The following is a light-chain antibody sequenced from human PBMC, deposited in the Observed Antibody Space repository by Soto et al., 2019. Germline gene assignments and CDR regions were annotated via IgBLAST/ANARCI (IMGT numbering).Light chain of an antibody. J-gene: IGKJ2*01. CDR2: AAS. V-gene: IGKV1-9*01. CDR3: QQLNSYPPT. Sequence: DIQLTQSPSFLSASVGDRVTITCRASPGISSYLAWYQQKPGKAPKLLIYAASTLQSGVPSRFSGSGSGTEFTLTISSLQPEDFATYDCQQLNSYPPTFGQGTKLYIK. CDR1: PGISSY.